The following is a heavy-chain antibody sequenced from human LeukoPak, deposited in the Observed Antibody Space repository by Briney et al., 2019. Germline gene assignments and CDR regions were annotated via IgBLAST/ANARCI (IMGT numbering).Heavy chain of an antibody. CDR3: ARWRGIVVVPAAGPLGWYFDL. J-gene: IGHJ2*01. D-gene: IGHD2-2*01. V-gene: IGHV4-39*01. Sequence: SETLSLTCTVSGGSISSSTYYWGWIRQSPGKGLDWIGSVHYSGSTYYNPSLKSRVTISVDTSKNQFSLKLSSVTAADTAVYYCARWRGIVVVPAAGPLGWYFDLWGRGTLVTVSS. CDR2: VHYSGST. CDR1: GGSISSSTYY.